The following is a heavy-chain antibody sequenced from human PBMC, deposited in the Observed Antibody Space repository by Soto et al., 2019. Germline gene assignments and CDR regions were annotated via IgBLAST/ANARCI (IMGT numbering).Heavy chain of an antibody. CDR1: GFTISYYT. Sequence: GGSLRLSCAASGFTISYYTMHWVRQAPGKGLEWVSSISGSSRDIDYADSVKGRFSISRDNAQNSLYLQMNSLRAEDTAVYYCAAERLCSNYHDFDYWGRGTLVTVSS. V-gene: IGHV3-21*01. CDR3: AAERLCSNYHDFDY. J-gene: IGHJ4*02. CDR2: ISGSSRDI. D-gene: IGHD2-2*01.